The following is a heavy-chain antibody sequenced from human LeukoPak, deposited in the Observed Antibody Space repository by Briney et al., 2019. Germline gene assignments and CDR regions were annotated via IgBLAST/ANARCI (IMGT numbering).Heavy chain of an antibody. V-gene: IGHV1-2*02. CDR3: ARDYYDSSGYYSHPYYYYYGMDV. J-gene: IGHJ6*02. CDR2: INPNSGGT. Sequence: EASVKVSCKASGYTFTGYYMHWVRQAPGQGLEWMGWINPNSGGTNYAQKFQGRVTMTRDTSISTAYMELSRLRSDDTAVYYCARDYYDSSGYYSHPYYYYYGMDVWGQGTTVTVSS. D-gene: IGHD3-22*01. CDR1: GYTFTGYY.